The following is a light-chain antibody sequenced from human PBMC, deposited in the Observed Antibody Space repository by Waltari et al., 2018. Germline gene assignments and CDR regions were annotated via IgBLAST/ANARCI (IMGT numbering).Light chain of an antibody. CDR1: SSDVGGYNY. V-gene: IGLV2-14*03. J-gene: IGLJ2*01. CDR2: DVS. CDR3: SSYTSSSTLEV. Sequence: QSALTQPASVSGSPGQSITISCTGTSSDVGGYNYVYWYQQHPGKAPKLMIYDVSNRLYGVSNRCCGSRSGNSSSLTISGLQAEDEADYYCSSYTSSSTLEVFGGGTKLTVL.